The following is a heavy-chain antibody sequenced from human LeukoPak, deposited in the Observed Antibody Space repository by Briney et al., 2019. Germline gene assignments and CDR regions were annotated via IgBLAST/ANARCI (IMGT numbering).Heavy chain of an antibody. CDR1: GFTVSSNY. CDR3: ASGSGSYRTPYYYMDV. D-gene: IGHD3-10*01. J-gene: IGHJ6*03. Sequence: QPGGSLRLSCVASGFTVSSNYMSWVRQAPGKGLEWVSGICSGGSTYYAASVKGRFTISPGNSNKTLYLQMNSLRAEDTAVYYCASGSGSYRTPYYYMDVWGKGTTVTVSS. CDR2: ICSGGST. V-gene: IGHV3-53*01.